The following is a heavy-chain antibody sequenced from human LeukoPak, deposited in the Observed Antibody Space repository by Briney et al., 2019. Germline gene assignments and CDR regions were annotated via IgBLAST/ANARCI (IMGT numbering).Heavy chain of an antibody. J-gene: IGHJ4*02. D-gene: IGHD6-13*01. Sequence: PGGSLRLSCAASEFTFSNYGMSWVRQAPGKGLEWVSGISGRGDSAYYADSVKGRFTISRDISKNTLYLQMNSLTAEDTAVYYCAKTGNPAAGDYWGQGTLVTVSS. V-gene: IGHV3-23*01. CDR3: AKTGNPAAGDY. CDR1: EFTFSNYG. CDR2: ISGRGDSA.